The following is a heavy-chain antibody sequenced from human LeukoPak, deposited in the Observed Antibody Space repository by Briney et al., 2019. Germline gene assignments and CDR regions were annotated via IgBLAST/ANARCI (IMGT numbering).Heavy chain of an antibody. CDR1: GFTFSSYA. Sequence: GGSLRLSCSASGFTFSSYAMSWVRQAPGKGLEWVSAISGSGGSTYYANSVKGRFTISRDNSKNTLYLQINSLRAEDTAVYYCAKDHLPGIVVADRDYWGQGTLVTVSS. CDR3: AKDHLPGIVVADRDY. D-gene: IGHD6-19*01. V-gene: IGHV3-23*01. CDR2: ISGSGGST. J-gene: IGHJ4*02.